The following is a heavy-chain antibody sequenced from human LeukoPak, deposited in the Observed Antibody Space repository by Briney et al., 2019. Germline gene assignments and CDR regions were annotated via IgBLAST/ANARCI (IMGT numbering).Heavy chain of an antibody. D-gene: IGHD7-27*01. J-gene: IGHJ4*02. Sequence: ASVTVSCKASGYTFTDYYIHWVRQAPGQGLEWMGWINPNSGGTNYAQKFQGRVTMTRDTSISTAYTELSGLRSDDTAVFYCARVSSNWDTYFHYWGQGSLVTVSS. V-gene: IGHV1-2*02. CDR2: INPNSGGT. CDR3: ARVSSNWDTYFHY. CDR1: GYTFTDYY.